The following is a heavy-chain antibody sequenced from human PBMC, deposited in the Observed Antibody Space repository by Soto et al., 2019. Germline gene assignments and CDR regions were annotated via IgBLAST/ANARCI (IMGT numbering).Heavy chain of an antibody. CDR3: AKGVFARDYYYHGMDV. V-gene: IGHV3-23*04. CDR2: ISGSGENT. Sequence: EVQLVQSGGGLVRPGGSLRLSCAASGFTFSSYAMSWVHQAPGKGLEWVSGISGSGENTYHADSVTGRFIISRDNSKNTVNLQMNSLRDEDTAVYYCAKGVFARDYYYHGMDVWGQGTTVTVSS. CDR1: GFTFSSYA. J-gene: IGHJ6*02.